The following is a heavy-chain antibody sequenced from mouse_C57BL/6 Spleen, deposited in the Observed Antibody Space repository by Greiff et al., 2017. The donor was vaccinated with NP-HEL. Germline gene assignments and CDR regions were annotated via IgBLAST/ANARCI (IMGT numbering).Heavy chain of an antibody. J-gene: IGHJ2*01. CDR3: AREGPGRHFDY. V-gene: IGHV3-6*01. CDR1: GYSITSGYY. D-gene: IGHD1-2*01. CDR2: ISYDGSN. Sequence: ESGPGLVKPSQSLSLTCSVTGYSITSGYYWNWIRQFPGNKLEWMGYISYDGSNNYNPSLKNRISITRDTSKNQFFLKLNSVTTEDTATYYCAREGPGRHFDYWGQGTTLTVSS.